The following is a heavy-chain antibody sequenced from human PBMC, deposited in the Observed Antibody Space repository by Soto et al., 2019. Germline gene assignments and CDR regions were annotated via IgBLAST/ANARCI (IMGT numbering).Heavy chain of an antibody. D-gene: IGHD2-2*01. Sequence: VKVSCKASGYTFTTYAIHWVRQAPGQRLEWMAWINAGKGNTKYSQNFQGRVTVTRDTSASTAYMELNSLRSEDTAVYYCARAGDDCSTTTCYVIDYWGQGSLVTVSS. V-gene: IGHV1-3*01. CDR1: GYTFTTYA. CDR3: ARAGDDCSTTTCYVIDY. J-gene: IGHJ4*02. CDR2: INAGKGNT.